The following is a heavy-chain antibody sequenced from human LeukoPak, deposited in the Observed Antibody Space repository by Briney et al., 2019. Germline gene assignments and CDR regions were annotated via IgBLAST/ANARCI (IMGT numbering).Heavy chain of an antibody. Sequence: PSETLSLTCTVSAGSISPYYWSWIRQPPGKGLEWLGYIYYSGSTDYNPSLMGRLTISVDTSKNQFSLTLTSVTEADTAVYYCARDYGGKLDYWGHGTLVTVSS. D-gene: IGHD4-23*01. CDR3: ARDYGGKLDY. CDR1: AGSISPYY. CDR2: IYYSGST. V-gene: IGHV4-59*01. J-gene: IGHJ4*01.